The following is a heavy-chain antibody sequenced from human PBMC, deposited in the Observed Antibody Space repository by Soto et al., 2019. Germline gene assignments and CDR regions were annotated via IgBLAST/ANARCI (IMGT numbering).Heavy chain of an antibody. D-gene: IGHD5-12*01. Sequence: QVQLVQSGAEVKKPGSSVKVSCKASGGTFSSSAISWVRQAPGHGIEWMGGIIPIFGTANYAQKFQGRVANTADESTSTAYMALSSLRSEDTAVYYCAGRDGYMQFDYWGQGTLVTVSS. CDR3: AGRDGYMQFDY. V-gene: IGHV1-69*12. CDR1: GGTFSSSA. CDR2: IIPIFGTA. J-gene: IGHJ4*02.